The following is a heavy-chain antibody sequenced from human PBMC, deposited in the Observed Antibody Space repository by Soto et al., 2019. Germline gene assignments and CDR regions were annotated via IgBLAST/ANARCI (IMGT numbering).Heavy chain of an antibody. Sequence: GSLRLCCATCGFTVLSNYMSGVRPAPGKGLEWVSVIYSGGSTYYADSVKGRFTISRDNSKNTLYLQMNSLRAEDTAVYYCARCHYDFWSGTNYYYYVMDGWGQGTTVTSP. CDR3: ARCHYDFWSGTNYYYYVMDG. CDR2: IYSGGST. V-gene: IGHV3-53*01. J-gene: IGHJ6*02. D-gene: IGHD3-3*01. CDR1: GFTVLSNY.